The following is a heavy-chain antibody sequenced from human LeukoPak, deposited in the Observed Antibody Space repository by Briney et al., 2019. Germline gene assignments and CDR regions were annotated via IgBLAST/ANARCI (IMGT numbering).Heavy chain of an antibody. D-gene: IGHD6-13*01. V-gene: IGHV4-34*01. CDR1: GGSFSGYY. J-gene: IGHJ4*02. CDR2: IYYSGST. CDR3: ASPTPDSTIDY. Sequence: SETLSLTCAVYGGSFSGYYRSWIRQPPGKGLEWIGSIYYSGSTYYNPSLKSRVTISVDTSKNQFSLKLSSVTAADTAVYYCASPTPDSTIDYWGQGTLVTVSS.